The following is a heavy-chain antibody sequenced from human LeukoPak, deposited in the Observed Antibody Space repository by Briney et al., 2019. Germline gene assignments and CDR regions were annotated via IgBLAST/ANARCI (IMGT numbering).Heavy chain of an antibody. D-gene: IGHD1-26*01. CDR1: GGSISSYY. V-gene: IGHV4-59*01. CDR3: ARQRWVGDAFDI. Sequence: PSETLSLTCTVSGGSISSYYWSWIRQPPGKGLEWIGYIYYSGSTNYNPSLKSRVTISVDTSQNQFSLKLSSVTAADTAVYYCARQRWVGDAFDIWGQGTMVTVSS. J-gene: IGHJ3*02. CDR2: IYYSGST.